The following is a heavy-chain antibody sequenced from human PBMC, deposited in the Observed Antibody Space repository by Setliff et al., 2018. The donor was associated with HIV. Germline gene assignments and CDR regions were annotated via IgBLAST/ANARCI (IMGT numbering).Heavy chain of an antibody. Sequence: HPGGSLRLSCAASGFTFSSYSMNWVRQAPGKGLEWVSHISSSTNTIYYADSVKGRFTVSRDNAKNSLWLQLDSLKVEDTAVYYCAKDKGSSGWSAWGQGTLVTVSS. V-gene: IGHV3-48*04. D-gene: IGHD6-19*01. CDR1: GFTFSSYS. CDR2: ISSSTNTI. CDR3: AKDKGSSGWSA. J-gene: IGHJ5*02.